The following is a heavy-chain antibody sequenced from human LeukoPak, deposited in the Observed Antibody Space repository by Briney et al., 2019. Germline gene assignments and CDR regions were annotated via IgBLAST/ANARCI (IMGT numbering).Heavy chain of an antibody. CDR1: GFTFTSSA. J-gene: IGHJ3*02. D-gene: IGHD3-3*01. V-gene: IGHV1-58*02. CDR2: IVVGSGNT. CDR3: AAREWLLADAFDI. Sequence: ASVKVSCKASGFTFTSSAMQWVRQARRQRLEWIGWIVVGSGNTNYAQKFQERVTITRDMSTSTAYMELSSLRSEDTAVYYCAAREWLLADAFDIWGQGTMVTVSS.